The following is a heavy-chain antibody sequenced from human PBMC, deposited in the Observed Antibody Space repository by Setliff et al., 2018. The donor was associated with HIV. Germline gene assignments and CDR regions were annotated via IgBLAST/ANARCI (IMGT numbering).Heavy chain of an antibody. D-gene: IGHD2-15*01. V-gene: IGHV1-2*06. CDR2: INPKIGVT. J-gene: IGHJ4*02. Sequence: GASVKVSCKASGYTFTDYYIHWVRQAPGHGLEWVGRINPKIGVTSYAQNFRARVTMTRDTSSTTAYMELSTLRSDDTAIYYCARDLIRTTPHGDLPFWGQGTLVTVSS. CDR3: ARDLIRTTPHGDLPF. CDR1: GYTFTDYY.